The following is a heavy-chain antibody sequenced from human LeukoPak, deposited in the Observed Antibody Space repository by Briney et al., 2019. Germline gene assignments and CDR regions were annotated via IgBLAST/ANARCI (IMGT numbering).Heavy chain of an antibody. Sequence: SETLSLTCAVYGGSFSSYYWSWIRQPPGKGLEWIGEINHSGSTNYNPSLKSRVTISVDTSKNQFSLKLSSVTAADTAVYYCARGRVVPAAIPGVNWFDPWGQGTLVTVSS. J-gene: IGHJ5*02. V-gene: IGHV4-34*01. CDR2: INHSGST. D-gene: IGHD2-2*02. CDR1: GGSFSSYY. CDR3: ARGRVVPAAIPGVNWFDP.